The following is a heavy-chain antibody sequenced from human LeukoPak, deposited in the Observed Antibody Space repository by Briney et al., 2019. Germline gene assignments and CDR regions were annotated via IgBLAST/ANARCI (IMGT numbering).Heavy chain of an antibody. Sequence: GGSLRLPCTASGFNFYNFWMTWVRQAPGKGLEWVANIKQDGTEKYYGGSVKGRFTISRDNVKNSVSLQINSLRVDDTAVYYCVRDSASRSSGIFDSWGQGTLVTVSS. CDR3: VRDSASRSSGIFDS. D-gene: IGHD6-6*01. V-gene: IGHV3-7*01. CDR2: IKQDGTEK. J-gene: IGHJ4*02. CDR1: GFNFYNFW.